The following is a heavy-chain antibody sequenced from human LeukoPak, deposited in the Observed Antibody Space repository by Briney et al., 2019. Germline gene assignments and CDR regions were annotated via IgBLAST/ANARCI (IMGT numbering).Heavy chain of an antibody. D-gene: IGHD6-19*01. CDR1: GGSIRSCSYY. Sequence: PSETLSLTCTVSGGSIRSCSYYWGWIRQPPGKGLEWIGSSYYSGSTYYNASLKSRSTISVDTSKNQFSLKLNSVTAADTAVYFCARQVVAVAGTGYFDYWGQGTLVTVSS. V-gene: IGHV4-39*01. J-gene: IGHJ4*02. CDR3: ARQVVAVAGTGYFDY. CDR2: SYYSGST.